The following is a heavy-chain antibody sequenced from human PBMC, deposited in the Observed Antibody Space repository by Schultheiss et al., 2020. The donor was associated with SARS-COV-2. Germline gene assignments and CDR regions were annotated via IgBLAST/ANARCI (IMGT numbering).Heavy chain of an antibody. CDR3: AREGCSSTSCYTIDY. CDR2: ISSSSSTI. CDR1: GFTFSSYS. V-gene: IGHV3-48*02. J-gene: IGHJ4*02. D-gene: IGHD2-2*02. Sequence: GGSLRLSCAASGFTFSSYSMNWVRQAPGKGLEWVSYISSSSSTIYYADSVKGRFTISRDNAKNSLYLQMNSLRDEDTAVYYCAREGCSSTSCYTIDYWGQGTLVTVSS.